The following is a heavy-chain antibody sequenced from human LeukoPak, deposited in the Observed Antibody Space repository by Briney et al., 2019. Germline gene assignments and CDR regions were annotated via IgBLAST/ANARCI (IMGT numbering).Heavy chain of an antibody. CDR1: GGSFSGYY. V-gene: IGHV4-34*01. J-gene: IGHJ4*02. CDR3: ATMVRGVIKVDRSAPGQLDY. CDR2: INHSGST. D-gene: IGHD3-10*01. Sequence: SETLSLTCAVYGGSFSGYYWSWTRQPPGKGLEWIGEINHSGSTNYNPSLKSRVTISVDTSKNQFSLKLSSVTAADTAVYYCATMVRGVIKVDRSAPGQLDYWGQGTLVTVSS.